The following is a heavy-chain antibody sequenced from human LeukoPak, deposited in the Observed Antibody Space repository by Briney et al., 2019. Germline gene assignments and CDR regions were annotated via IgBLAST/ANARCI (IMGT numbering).Heavy chain of an antibody. D-gene: IGHD2-2*01. Sequence: GESLKISCKASGYTFTSYWVAWVRQMPGKGLEWMGRIDPSDSYTNYSPSFQGHVTISADKSISTAYLQWSSLKASDTAMYYCARSSTSSSYYYYGMDVWGQGTTVTVSS. CDR1: GYTFTSYW. J-gene: IGHJ6*02. CDR2: IDPSDSYT. CDR3: ARSSTSSSYYYYGMDV. V-gene: IGHV5-10-1*01.